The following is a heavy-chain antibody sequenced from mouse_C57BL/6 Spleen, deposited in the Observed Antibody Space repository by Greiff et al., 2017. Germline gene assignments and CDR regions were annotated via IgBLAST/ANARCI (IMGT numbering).Heavy chain of an antibody. D-gene: IGHD1-1*01. CDR1: GYAFSSSW. J-gene: IGHJ3*01. CDR3: AIFYYGSSEGFAY. V-gene: IGHV1-82*01. Sequence: QVQLKQSGPELVKPGASVKISCKASGYAFSSSWMNWVKQRPGKGLEWIGRIYPGDGDTNYNGKFKGKATLTADKSSSTAYMQLSSLTSEDSAVYFCAIFYYGSSEGFAYWGQGTLVTVSA. CDR2: IYPGDGDT.